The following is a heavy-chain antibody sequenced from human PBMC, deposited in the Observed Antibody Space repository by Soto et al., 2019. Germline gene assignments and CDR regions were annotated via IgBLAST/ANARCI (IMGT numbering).Heavy chain of an antibody. Sequence: ASVKVSCKASGYTFTSYYMHWVRQAPGQGLEWMGIINPSGGSTSYAQKFQGRVTMTRDTSTSTVYMELSSLRSEDTAVYYCARDGEGRIAVAGPSFGGYYYYYYMDVWGKGTTVTVSS. V-gene: IGHV1-46*01. CDR1: GYTFTSYY. D-gene: IGHD6-19*01. CDR3: ARDGEGRIAVAGPSFGGYYYYYYMDV. CDR2: INPSGGST. J-gene: IGHJ6*03.